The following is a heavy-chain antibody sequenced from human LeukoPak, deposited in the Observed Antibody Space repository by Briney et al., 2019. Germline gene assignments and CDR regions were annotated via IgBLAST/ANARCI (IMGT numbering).Heavy chain of an antibody. J-gene: IGHJ5*01. D-gene: IGHD6-19*01. CDR2: ISASGDRT. Sequence: GGALRLSCAAPGFAFSTHDMTWVRQVPGKGLDWVSSISASGDRTWYADSVKGRFTISRDNSKNTAYLQMNSLRVEDTAVYHCGKDLSGAVAADWFDPGGQGTLVTVSS. CDR1: GFAFSTHD. V-gene: IGHV3-23*01. CDR3: GKDLSGAVAADWFDP.